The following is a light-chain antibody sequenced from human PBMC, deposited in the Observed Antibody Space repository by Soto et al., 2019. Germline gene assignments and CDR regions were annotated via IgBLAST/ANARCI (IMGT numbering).Light chain of an antibody. Sequence: DIQMTQSPSTLSASVGDRVTITCRASQSISSWLAWYQQKPGKAPTGLIYKASSLERGVPARFSGSGSGTEFTLTISSLQPDDSATYYCQHYNSYPLTFGGGTKVEI. J-gene: IGKJ4*01. CDR2: KAS. CDR1: QSISSW. CDR3: QHYNSYPLT. V-gene: IGKV1-5*03.